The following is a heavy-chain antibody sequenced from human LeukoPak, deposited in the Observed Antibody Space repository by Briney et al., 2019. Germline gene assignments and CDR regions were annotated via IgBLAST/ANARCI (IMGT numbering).Heavy chain of an antibody. Sequence: GASVKVSCKASGYTFTDYYINWVRQAPGQGLEWLGWIDPDTGGTNFAQKFQGRVTLTWDTSINTPYMELRSLKSDDTAIYYCARAKWRQHAEGLDYWGQGTPVTVSS. D-gene: IGHD6-13*01. J-gene: IGHJ4*02. V-gene: IGHV1-2*02. CDR2: IDPDTGGT. CDR3: ARAKWRQHAEGLDY. CDR1: GYTFTDYY.